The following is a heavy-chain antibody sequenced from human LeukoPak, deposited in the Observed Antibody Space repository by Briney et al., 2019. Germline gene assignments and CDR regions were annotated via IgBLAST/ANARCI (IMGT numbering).Heavy chain of an antibody. V-gene: IGHV1-2*02. Sequence: ASVKVSCKASGYTFTGYYMHWVRQAPGQGLEWMGWINPNSGGTNYAQKFQGRVTMTRDTSISTAYMELSRLRSDDTAVYYCAREGVDYSYSAFDIWGQGTMVTVSS. D-gene: IGHD2-21*01. CDR1: GYTFTGYY. J-gene: IGHJ3*02. CDR2: INPNSGGT. CDR3: AREGVDYSYSAFDI.